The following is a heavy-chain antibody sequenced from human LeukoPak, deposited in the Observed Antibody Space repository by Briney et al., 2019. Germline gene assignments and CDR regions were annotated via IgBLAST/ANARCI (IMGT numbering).Heavy chain of an antibody. Sequence: SETLSLTCAVYGGSFSGYYWSWIRQPPGKGLEWIGEINHSGSTNYNPSLKSRVTISVDTSKNQFSLKLSSVTAADTAVYYCASFDSGSYYDIWFDPWGQGTLVTVSS. D-gene: IGHD1-26*01. J-gene: IGHJ5*02. CDR2: INHSGST. V-gene: IGHV4-34*01. CDR3: ASFDSGSYYDIWFDP. CDR1: GGSFSGYY.